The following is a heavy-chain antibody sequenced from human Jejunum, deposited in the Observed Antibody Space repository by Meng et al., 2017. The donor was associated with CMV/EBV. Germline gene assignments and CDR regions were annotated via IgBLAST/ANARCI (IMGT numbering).Heavy chain of an antibody. D-gene: IGHD1-26*01. J-gene: IGHJ3*02. Sequence: YRFTGYHIHWVRQAPGQGLEWMGRIEPDSTATNYAQTFQGRVTMTRDTSISTAHMELSRLRSDDTAIYYCARVGVGSRANSAFDIWGQGTMVTVSS. V-gene: IGHV1-2*06. CDR3: ARVGVGSRANSAFDI. CDR2: IEPDSTAT. CDR1: YRFTGYH.